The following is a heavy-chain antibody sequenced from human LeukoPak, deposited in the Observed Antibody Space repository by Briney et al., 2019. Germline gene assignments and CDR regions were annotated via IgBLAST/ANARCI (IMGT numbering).Heavy chain of an antibody. J-gene: IGHJ4*02. D-gene: IGHD2-2*01. Sequence: ASVKVSCKASGYTFTIYGISWVRQAPGQGLEWMGRINPNSGGTNYAQKFQGRVTMTRDTSISTAYMELSRLRSDDTAVYYCARVGGLYCSSTSCYLTHPLDYWGQGTLVTVSS. CDR3: ARVGGLYCSSTSCYLTHPLDY. CDR2: INPNSGGT. V-gene: IGHV1-2*06. CDR1: GYTFTIYG.